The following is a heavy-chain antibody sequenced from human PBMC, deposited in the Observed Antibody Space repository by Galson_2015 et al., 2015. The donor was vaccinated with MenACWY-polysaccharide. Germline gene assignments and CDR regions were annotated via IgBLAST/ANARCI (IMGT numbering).Heavy chain of an antibody. J-gene: IGHJ4*02. CDR1: GFTFGNFW. CDR3: ARLRQGGFFDY. V-gene: IGHV3-7*01. CDR2: IKQDRSEK. Sequence: LRLSCAASGFTFGNFWMSWVRQAPGKGLEWVANIKQDRSEKYYVDSVKGRFTISRDNAKNSLYLQMNSLRAEDTAVYYCARLRQGGFFDYWGQGTLVTVSS. D-gene: IGHD3-16*01.